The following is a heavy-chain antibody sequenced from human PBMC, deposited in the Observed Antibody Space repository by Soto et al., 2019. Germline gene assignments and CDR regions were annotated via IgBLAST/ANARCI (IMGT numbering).Heavy chain of an antibody. V-gene: IGHV1-69*12. CDR3: ARAKGFTPARLAPYYGMDV. CDR2: IIPIFGTA. Sequence: QVQLVQSGAEVKKPGSSVKVSCKASGGTFSSYAISWVRQAPGQGLEWMGGIIPIFGTANYAQKFQGRVTITADEPTSTAYMELSSLRSEDTAVYYCARAKGFTPARLAPYYGMDVWGQGTTVTVSS. CDR1: GGTFSSYA. J-gene: IGHJ6*02.